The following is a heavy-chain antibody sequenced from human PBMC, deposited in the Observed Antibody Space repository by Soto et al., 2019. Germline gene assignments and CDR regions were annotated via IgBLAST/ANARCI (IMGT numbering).Heavy chain of an antibody. Sequence: QVQLQESGPGLVKPSDTLSLTCAVSGYSISSSNWWGWIRQPPGKGLEWIGYIYYSGTTYYNPSLKSRFTMSVDTSKNPFSLKLTSVTAVDTAVYYCARREIQGPIDYWGQGTLVTVSS. D-gene: IGHD1-26*01. CDR2: IYYSGTT. V-gene: IGHV4-28*01. CDR3: ARREIQGPIDY. J-gene: IGHJ4*02. CDR1: GYSISSSNW.